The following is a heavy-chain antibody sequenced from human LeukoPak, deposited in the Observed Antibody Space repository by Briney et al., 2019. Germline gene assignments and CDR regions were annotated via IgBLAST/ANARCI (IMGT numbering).Heavy chain of an antibody. CDR2: ISYDGSNK. J-gene: IGHJ6*04. Sequence: PGRSLRLSCAASGFTFSSYAMHWVRQAPGKGLEWVAVISYDGSNKYYADSVKGRFTIPRDNSKNTLYLQMNSLRAEDTAVYYCAGELASYYYYYGMDVWGKGTTVTVSS. CDR1: GFTFSSYA. V-gene: IGHV3-30*04. CDR3: AGELASYYYYYGMDV. D-gene: IGHD3-3*02.